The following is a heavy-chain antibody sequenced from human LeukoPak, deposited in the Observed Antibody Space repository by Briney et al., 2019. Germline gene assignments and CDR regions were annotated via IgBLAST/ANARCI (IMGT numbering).Heavy chain of an antibody. D-gene: IGHD6-19*01. CDR2: IYYSGST. Sequence: PSETLSLTCTVSGGSISSSSYYWGWIRQPPGKGLEWIGSIYYSGSTYYNPSLKSRVTISVDTSKNQFSLKLSSVTAPDTAVYYCARDPATYSSGRWGGFDYWGQGALVTVSS. V-gene: IGHV4-39*07. CDR3: ARDPATYSSGRWGGFDY. CDR1: GGSISSSSYY. J-gene: IGHJ4*02.